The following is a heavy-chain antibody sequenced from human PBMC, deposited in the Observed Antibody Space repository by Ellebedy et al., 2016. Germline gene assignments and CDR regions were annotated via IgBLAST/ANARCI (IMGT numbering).Heavy chain of an antibody. J-gene: IGHJ3*02. CDR3: ARREMATIGASFDI. V-gene: IGHV1-2*04. CDR1: GYTFTGYF. Sequence: ASVKVSCKASGYTFTGYFMHWVRQAPGQGLEWMGWINPNSGDTNYAQKFQGWVTMTRDTSISTAYMELSRLRSDDTADYYCARREMATIGASFDIWGQGTMVTVSS. D-gene: IGHD5-24*01. CDR2: INPNSGDT.